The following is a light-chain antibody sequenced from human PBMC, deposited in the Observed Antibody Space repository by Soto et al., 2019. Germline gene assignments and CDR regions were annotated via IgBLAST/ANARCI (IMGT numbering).Light chain of an antibody. CDR3: GADHGSGSNFVYL. CDR2: VGTRGIVG. J-gene: IGLJ2*01. CDR1: SGYRNYE. V-gene: IGLV9-49*01. Sequence: QLVLTQPPSASASLGASVTLTCTLSSGYRNYEVDWYQQRPGKGPRFVMRVGTRGIVGSKGDGIPDRFSVLGSGLNRYLTIKNIQEEDESDYHCGADHGSGSNFVYLFGGGTQLTVL.